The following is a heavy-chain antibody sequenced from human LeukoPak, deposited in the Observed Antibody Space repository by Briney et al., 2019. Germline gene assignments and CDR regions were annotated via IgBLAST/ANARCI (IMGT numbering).Heavy chain of an antibody. D-gene: IGHD3-9*01. V-gene: IGHV1-18*01. CDR3: ARVQGGTYYDILRVMKGNYYCYYMDV. J-gene: IGHJ6*03. CDR1: GGTFSSYA. CDR2: ISAYNGNT. Sequence: EASVKVSCKASGGTFSSYAISWVRQAPGQGLEWMGWISAYNGNTNYAQKLQGRVTMTTDTSTSTAYMELRSLRSDDTAVYYCARVQGGTYYDILRVMKGNYYCYYMDVWGKGTTVTVSS.